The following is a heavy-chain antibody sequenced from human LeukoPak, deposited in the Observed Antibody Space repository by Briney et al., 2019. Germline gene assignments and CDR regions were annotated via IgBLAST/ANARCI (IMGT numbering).Heavy chain of an antibody. V-gene: IGHV4-59*01. CDR2: VYYSGST. D-gene: IGHD5-18*01. Sequence: SETPSLTCTVSGGSISNYYWTWIRQPPGKGLEWTAYVYYSGSTNYNPSLKSRVSISVDTSKNQFSLKLSSVTAADTAVYYCAGGRVWLAFDSWGQGTLLTVSS. J-gene: IGHJ4*02. CDR1: GGSISNYY. CDR3: AGGRVWLAFDS.